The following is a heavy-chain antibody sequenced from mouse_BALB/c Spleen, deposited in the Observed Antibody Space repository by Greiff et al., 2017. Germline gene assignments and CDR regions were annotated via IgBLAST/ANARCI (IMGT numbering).Heavy chain of an antibody. CDR3: ARGYDYDGNFDY. CDR1: GFTFSSYA. CDR2: ISSGGST. Sequence: EVMLVESGGGLVKPGGSLKLSCAASGFTFSSYAMSWVRQTPEKRLEWVASISSGGSTYYPDSVKGRFTISRDNARNILYLQMSSLRSEDTAMYYCARGYDYDGNFDYWGQGTTLTVSS. J-gene: IGHJ2*01. D-gene: IGHD2-4*01. V-gene: IGHV5-6-5*01.